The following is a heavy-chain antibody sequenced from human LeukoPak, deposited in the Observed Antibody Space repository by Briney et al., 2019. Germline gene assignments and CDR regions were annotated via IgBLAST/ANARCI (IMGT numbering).Heavy chain of an antibody. CDR3: ARVIAVAGIGELDY. J-gene: IGHJ4*02. D-gene: IGHD6-19*01. CDR1: GYTFTSYG. CDR2: ISAYNGNT. V-gene: IGHV1-18*01. Sequence: GASVKVSCKASGYTFTSYGISWVRQAPGQGLEWMGWISAYNGNTNYAQKLQGRVTMTTDTSTSTAYMELRSLRSDDTAVYYCARVIAVAGIGELDYWGQGTLVTVSS.